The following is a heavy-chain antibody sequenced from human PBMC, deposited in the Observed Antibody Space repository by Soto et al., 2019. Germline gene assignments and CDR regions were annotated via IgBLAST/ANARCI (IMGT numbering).Heavy chain of an antibody. CDR1: GFTFSSYA. CDR2: ISYDGSNK. CDR3: ARWNYDPDAFDI. J-gene: IGHJ3*02. D-gene: IGHD1-7*01. Sequence: GGSLRLSCAASGFTFSSYAIHWVRQAPGKGLEWVAVISYDGSNKYYADSVKGRFTISRDNSKNTLYLQMNSLRADDTAVYHCARWNYDPDAFDIWGQGTMVTVSS. V-gene: IGHV3-30-3*01.